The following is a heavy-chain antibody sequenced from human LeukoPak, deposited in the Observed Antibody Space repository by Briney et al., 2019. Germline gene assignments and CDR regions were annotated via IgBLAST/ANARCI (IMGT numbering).Heavy chain of an antibody. V-gene: IGHV1-2*02. Sequence: ASVKVSCKASGYTFTSYGISWVRQAPGQGLEWMGWINPNSGGTNYAQKFQGRVTMTRDTSISTAYMELSRLRSDDTAVYYCARDGAVAGIGGYYDYYMDVWGKGTTVTVSS. CDR1: GYTFTSYG. CDR2: INPNSGGT. J-gene: IGHJ6*03. CDR3: ARDGAVAGIGGYYDYYMDV. D-gene: IGHD6-19*01.